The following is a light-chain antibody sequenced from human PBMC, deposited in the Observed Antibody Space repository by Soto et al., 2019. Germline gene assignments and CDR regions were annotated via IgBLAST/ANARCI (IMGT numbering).Light chain of an antibody. CDR3: TSYAGSRIPVV. J-gene: IGLJ2*01. V-gene: IGLV2-8*01. Sequence: QSVLTQPPSASGSPGQSVTISCTGASSDVGKYNFVSWYQQHPGKAPKLMIYDVTERPSGVPDRFSGSKSGNTASLTVSGLQAEDEADYYCTSYAGSRIPVVFGGGTKLTVL. CDR1: SSDVGKYNF. CDR2: DVT.